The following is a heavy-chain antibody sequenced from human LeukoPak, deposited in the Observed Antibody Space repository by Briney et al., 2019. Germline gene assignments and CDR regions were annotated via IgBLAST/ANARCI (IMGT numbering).Heavy chain of an antibody. D-gene: IGHD5-24*01. CDR2: ISGSGGST. CDR1: GFTFSSYA. V-gene: IGHV3-23*01. Sequence: GGSLRLSCAASGFTFSSYAMSWVRQAPGKGLEWVSAISGSGGSTYYADSVKGRFTTSRDNSKNTLYLQMNSLRAEDTAVYYCANILGGRDGYNSDYWGQGTLVTVSS. J-gene: IGHJ4*02. CDR3: ANILGGRDGYNSDY.